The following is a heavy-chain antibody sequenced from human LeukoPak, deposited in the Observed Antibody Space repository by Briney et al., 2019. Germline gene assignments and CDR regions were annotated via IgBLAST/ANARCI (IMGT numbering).Heavy chain of an antibody. D-gene: IGHD3-9*01. V-gene: IGHV3-23*01. CDR3: ARGLQGYYDSLTGYYRGRYYDY. CDR2: ITGSGSGA. CDR1: GFTFSNFW. Sequence: GGSLRLSCTASGFTFSNFWMGWVRQAPGKGLEWVSVITGSGSGADYADSVKGRFTISRDNSQNTVHLQMNSLRAEDTAVYYCARGLQGYYDSLTGYYRGRYYDYWGQGTLVTVSS. J-gene: IGHJ4*02.